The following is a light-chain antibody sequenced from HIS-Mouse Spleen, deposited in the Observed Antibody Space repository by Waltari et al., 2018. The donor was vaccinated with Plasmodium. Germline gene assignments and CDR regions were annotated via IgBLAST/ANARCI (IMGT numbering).Light chain of an antibody. CDR2: YYSDSDK. V-gene: IGLV5-37*01. CDR3: MIWPSNASGV. Sequence: QPVLTQPPSSSASPGESARLTCPFPSDIHVGSYDISWYQQQPGSPPRYPLYYYSDSDKGQGSGVPSRFSGSKDASANTGILLISGLQSEDEADYYCMIWPSNASGVFGGGTKLTVL. CDR1: SDIHVGSYD. J-gene: IGLJ3*02.